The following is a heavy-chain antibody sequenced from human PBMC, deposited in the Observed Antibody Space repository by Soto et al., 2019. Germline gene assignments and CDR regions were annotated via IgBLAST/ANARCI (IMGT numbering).Heavy chain of an antibody. CDR3: AKTSSLFDY. D-gene: IGHD6-13*01. CDR1: GFTFSNYA. CDR2: ISKSGGGT. Sequence: EVQLLESGGGLVQPGGSLRLSCAASGFTFSNYAMSWVRQAPGKGLEWVSSISKSGGGTYYPDSVKGRFTISRDNSKNTLYLQMNSLKAEDTAVYSCAKTSSLFDYWGQGTLVTVSS. J-gene: IGHJ4*02. V-gene: IGHV3-23*01.